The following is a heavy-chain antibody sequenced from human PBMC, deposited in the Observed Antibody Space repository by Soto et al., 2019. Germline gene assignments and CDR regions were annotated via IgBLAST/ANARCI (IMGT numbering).Heavy chain of an antibody. D-gene: IGHD1-1*01. CDR2: IYYSGST. V-gene: IGHV4-59*08. Sequence: SETLSLTCTVSGGSISSYYWSWIRQPPGKGLEWIGYIYYSGSTNYNPSLKSRVTISVDTSKNQLSLKLSSVTAADTAVYYCARHNSWYKGWYFDLWGRGTLVTVSS. CDR3: ARHNSWYKGWYFDL. J-gene: IGHJ2*01. CDR1: GGSISSYY.